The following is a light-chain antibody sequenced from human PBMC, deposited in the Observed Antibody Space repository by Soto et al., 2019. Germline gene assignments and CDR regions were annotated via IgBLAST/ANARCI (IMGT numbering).Light chain of an antibody. V-gene: IGLV4-60*03. CDR3: ETWDSNTWV. CDR2: LEGSGSY. J-gene: IGLJ3*02. Sequence: QSVLTQSSSASASLGSSVKLTCTLSSRHRDYIIAWHQQQPGKAPRYLMKLEGSGSYNKGSGVPDRFSGSSSGADRYLTISNLQSEDEADYYCETWDSNTWVFGGGTKVTVL. CDR1: SRHRDYI.